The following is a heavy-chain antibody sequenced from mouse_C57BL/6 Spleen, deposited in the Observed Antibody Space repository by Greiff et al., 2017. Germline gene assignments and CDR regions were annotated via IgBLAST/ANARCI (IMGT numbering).Heavy chain of an antibody. CDR3: TRSYAYGSGGVDD. CDR2: IDPSDSYT. J-gene: IGHJ1*03. V-gene: IGHV1-69*01. D-gene: IGHD1-1*01. CDR1: GYTFTSYW. Sequence: QVQLQQPGAELVMPGASVKLSCKASGYTFTSYWMHWVKQRPGQGLEWIGEIDPSDSYTNYNQKFKGKSTLTVDKSSSTASMQLSSLTSEDAAVYYCTRSYAYGSGGVDDWGKGTTVTVSA.